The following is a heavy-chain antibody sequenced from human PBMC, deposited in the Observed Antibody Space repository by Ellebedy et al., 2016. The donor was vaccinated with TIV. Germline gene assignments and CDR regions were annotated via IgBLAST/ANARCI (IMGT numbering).Heavy chain of an antibody. D-gene: IGHD3-22*01. CDR1: GFTFSDYY. CDR3: ARVYYYASSGYYDY. CDR2: ISSSGSTI. J-gene: IGHJ4*02. V-gene: IGHV3-11*01. Sequence: GESLKISCAASGFTFSDYYMSWIRQAPGNGLEWVSYISSSGSTIYYADSMKGRFTISRDNAKNSLYLQMKSLRAEDTAVYYCARVYYYASSGYYDYWGQGTLITVSS.